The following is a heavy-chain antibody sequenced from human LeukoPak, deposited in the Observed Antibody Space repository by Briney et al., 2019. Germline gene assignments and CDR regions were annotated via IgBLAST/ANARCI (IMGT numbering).Heavy chain of an antibody. D-gene: IGHD2-21*02. Sequence: SETLSLTCTVSGGSVSSYYWSWLRQPPGRGLEWIAYIYYSGSTRYNPSLKSRVTISLDRSKNQFSLKLRSVTAADTAVYYCARLQVHCGGDCYTRWFDPWGQGTLVTVSS. V-gene: IGHV4-59*08. CDR2: IYYSGST. J-gene: IGHJ5*02. CDR3: ARLQVHCGGDCYTRWFDP. CDR1: GGSVSSYY.